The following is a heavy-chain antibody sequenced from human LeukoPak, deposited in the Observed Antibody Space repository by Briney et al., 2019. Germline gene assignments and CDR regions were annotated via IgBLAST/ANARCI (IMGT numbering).Heavy chain of an antibody. CDR3: ARDPHDFWSGEWHY. CDR1: GFTFSTYA. J-gene: IGHJ4*02. CDR2: IISRGDTA. V-gene: IGHV3-23*01. D-gene: IGHD3-3*01. Sequence: GGSLRLSCAASGFTFSTYALSWVRQAPGKGLEWISTIISRGDTAYYADSVTGRFSISRDNSKDTLFLQMNSLRAEDTAVYYCARDPHDFWSGEWHYWGQGTLVTVSS.